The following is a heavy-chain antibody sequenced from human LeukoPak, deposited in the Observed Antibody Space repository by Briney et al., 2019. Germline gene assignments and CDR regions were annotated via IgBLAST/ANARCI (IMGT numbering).Heavy chain of an antibody. V-gene: IGHV4-39*01. CDR1: GGSISSSSYY. CDR2: IYYSGST. D-gene: IGHD2-15*01. J-gene: IGHJ4*02. Sequence: SETLSLTCTVSGGSISSSSYYWGWIRQPPGKGLDWIGSIYYSGSTYYNPSLRSRFTISVDTSKSQFSLRLSSVTAADTAVYYCARHAIDIIVRVDYWGQGTLVAVSS. CDR3: ARHAIDIIVRVDY.